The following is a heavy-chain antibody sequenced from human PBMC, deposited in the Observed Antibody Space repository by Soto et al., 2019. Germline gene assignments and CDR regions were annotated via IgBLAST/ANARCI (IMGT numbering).Heavy chain of an antibody. V-gene: IGHV1-69*12. CDR2: IIPIFGTA. CDR1: GGTFSSYA. D-gene: IGHD3-22*01. Sequence: QVQLVQSGAEVKKPGSSVKVSCKASGGTFSSYAITWVRQAPGQGLEWMGGIIPIFGTANYAQKFQGRVTLTADESTSTAYMELSSLRSEDTAVYYCVRDRGPSSGYYPYWFDPWGQGTLVTVSS. J-gene: IGHJ5*02. CDR3: VRDRGPSSGYYPYWFDP.